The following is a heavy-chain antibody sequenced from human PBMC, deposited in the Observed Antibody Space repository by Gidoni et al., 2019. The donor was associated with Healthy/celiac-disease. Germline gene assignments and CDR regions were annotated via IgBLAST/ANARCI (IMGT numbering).Heavy chain of an antibody. J-gene: IGHJ6*02. CDR3: ATDIAAQNYYYYGMDV. CDR2: FDPEDGET. D-gene: IGHD6-13*01. Sequence: QVQLVQSGAEVTKPAASVKVSCKVSVDTLTELSMHWVRQAPGKGLEWMGGFDPEDGETIYAQKFQGRVTMTEDTSTDTAYMELSSLRSEDTAVYYCATDIAAQNYYYYGMDVWGQGTTVTVSS. CDR1: VDTLTELS. V-gene: IGHV1-24*01.